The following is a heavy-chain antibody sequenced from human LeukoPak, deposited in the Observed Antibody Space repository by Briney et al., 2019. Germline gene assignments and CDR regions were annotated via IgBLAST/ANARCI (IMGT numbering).Heavy chain of an antibody. CDR1: GFTFDNYP. D-gene: IGHD2-8*02. CDR3: VKDIDTVGTNAFDI. J-gene: IGHJ3*02. CDR2: ISRDGDKT. V-gene: IGHV3-43*02. Sequence: GGSLRLSCAASGFTFDNYPLHWVRQAPGKGLEWVSVISRDGDKTYYADSVRGRFTISRDNTKNSLFLQMNSLTTEDTAFYYCVKDIDTVGTNAFDIWGQGTMVTVSS.